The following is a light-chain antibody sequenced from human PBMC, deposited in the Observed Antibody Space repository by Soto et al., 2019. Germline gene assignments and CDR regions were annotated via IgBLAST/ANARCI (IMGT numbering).Light chain of an antibody. V-gene: IGLV2-14*03. CDR1: STDVGAYNY. CDR3: SSFSGSSTIVV. J-gene: IGLJ3*02. Sequence: QSALTQPASVSGSPGQSITISCTGTSTDVGAYNYVSWYQHHPGKAPKLMIYDVTNRPSGVSNRFSGSKSGNTASLTISGLQAEDEADYYCSSFSGSSTIVVFGGGTQLTVL. CDR2: DVT.